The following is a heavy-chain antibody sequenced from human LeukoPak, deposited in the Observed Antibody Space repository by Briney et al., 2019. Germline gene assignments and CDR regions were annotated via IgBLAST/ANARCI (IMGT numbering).Heavy chain of an antibody. D-gene: IGHD1-1*01. CDR3: ARGSLLEYGMDV. CDR1: GGSFSGYY. Sequence: SETLSLTCAVYGGSFSGYYWSWIRQPPGKGLEWIGEINHSGSTNYNPSLKSRVTISVDTSKNQFSLKLSSVTAADTAVYYCARGSLLEYGMDVWGQGTTVTVSS. J-gene: IGHJ6*02. CDR2: INHSGST. V-gene: IGHV4-34*01.